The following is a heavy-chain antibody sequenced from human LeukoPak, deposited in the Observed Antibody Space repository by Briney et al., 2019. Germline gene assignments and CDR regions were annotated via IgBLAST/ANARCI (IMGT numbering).Heavy chain of an antibody. J-gene: IGHJ4*02. CDR3: AKEPYSSGWYDY. CDR2: ISYDGSNK. D-gene: IGHD6-19*01. Sequence: PGESLRLSCAASGFTFSSYGMHWVRQAPGKGLEWVAVISYDGSNKYYADSVKGRFTISRDNSKNTLYLQMNSLRAEDTAVYYCAKEPYSSGWYDYWGQGTLVTVSS. V-gene: IGHV3-30*18. CDR1: GFTFSSYG.